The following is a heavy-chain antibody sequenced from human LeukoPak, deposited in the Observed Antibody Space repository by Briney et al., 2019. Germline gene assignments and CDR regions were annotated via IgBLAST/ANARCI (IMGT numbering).Heavy chain of an antibody. CDR1: GFTFSSYA. V-gene: IGHV3-23*01. Sequence: GGSLRLSCAASGFTFSSYAMSWVRQAPGKGLEWVSAISGSGGSTYYADSVKGRFTISRDNSKNTLYLQMNSLRAEDTAVYYCAKDRGSWYSTISSSGNYWGQGTLVTVSS. D-gene: IGHD6-13*01. J-gene: IGHJ4*02. CDR3: AKDRGSWYSTISSSGNY. CDR2: ISGSGGST.